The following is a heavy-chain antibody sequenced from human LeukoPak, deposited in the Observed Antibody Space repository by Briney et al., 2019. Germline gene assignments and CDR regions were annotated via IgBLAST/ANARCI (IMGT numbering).Heavy chain of an antibody. Sequence: PSETLSLTCTVSDYSISSGYYWGWIRQPPGKGLEWIGNIYHSGSTYYNPSLKSRVTISVGTSKNQFSLKLTSVTAADTSVYYCARSTYSLFDYWGQGTLVTVSS. J-gene: IGHJ4*02. V-gene: IGHV4-38-2*02. D-gene: IGHD2-21*01. CDR3: ARSTYSLFDY. CDR2: IYHSGST. CDR1: DYSISSGYY.